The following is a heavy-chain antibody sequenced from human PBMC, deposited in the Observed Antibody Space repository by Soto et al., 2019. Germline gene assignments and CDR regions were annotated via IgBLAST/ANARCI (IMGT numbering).Heavy chain of an antibody. CDR3: VKACRYFDWVPHFDY. V-gene: IGHV3-64D*06. D-gene: IGHD3-9*01. CDR2: ISSNGGST. Sequence: PGGSLRLSCSASGFTFSSYAMHWVRQAPGKGLEYVSAISSNGGSTYYADSVKGRFTISRDNSKNTLYLQMSSLRAEDTAVYYCVKACRYFDWVPHFDYWGVGSPVTVSS. J-gene: IGHJ4*02. CDR1: GFTFSSYA.